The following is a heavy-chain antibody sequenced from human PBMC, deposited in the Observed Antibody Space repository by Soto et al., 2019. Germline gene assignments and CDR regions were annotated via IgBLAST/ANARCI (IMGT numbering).Heavy chain of an antibody. CDR2: IYYSGST. CDR3: AIYSGPLLAATRSCLAY. Sequence: PSETLYLTCTVSGGSISSYYWRWVRQPPGKGLEWIGYIYYSGSTNYNPSLKSRVTISVDTSKNQFSLKLSSVTAADTAVYYCAIYSGPLLAATRSCLAYRGQGTLVTVSS. V-gene: IGHV4-59*01. CDR1: GGSISSYY. D-gene: IGHD2-15*01. J-gene: IGHJ4*02.